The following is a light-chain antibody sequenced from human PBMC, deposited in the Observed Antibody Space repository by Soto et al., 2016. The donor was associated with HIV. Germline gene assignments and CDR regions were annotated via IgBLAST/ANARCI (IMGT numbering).Light chain of an antibody. CDR3: QVWDSSSDLLYV. J-gene: IGLJ1*01. CDR2: DDG. Sequence: SYELTQPPSVSVAPGKTARITCGGNNIGSKSVHWYQQKPGQAPVLVVYDDGDRPSGIPERFSGSNSGNTATLTISRVEAGDEADDYCQVWDSSSDLLYVFGTGTKVTVL. V-gene: IGLV3-21*03. CDR1: NIGSKS.